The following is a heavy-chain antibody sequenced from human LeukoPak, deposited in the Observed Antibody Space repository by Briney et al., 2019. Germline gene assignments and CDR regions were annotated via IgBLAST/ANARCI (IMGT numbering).Heavy chain of an antibody. CDR3: ARVGRGWELDY. CDR1: YY. Sequence: YYWGWIRQPPGKGLECVSYISSGGSTIYYADSVKGRFTISRDNAKNSLYLQMNSLRAEDTAVYYCARVGRGWELDYWGQGTLVTVSS. J-gene: IGHJ4*02. CDR2: ISSGGSTI. V-gene: IGHV3-11*04. D-gene: IGHD6-19*01.